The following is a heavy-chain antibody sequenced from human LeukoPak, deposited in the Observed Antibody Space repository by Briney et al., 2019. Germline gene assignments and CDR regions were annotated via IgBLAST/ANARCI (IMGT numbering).Heavy chain of an antibody. CDR1: GGSISSGGYY. V-gene: IGHV4-31*03. Sequence: SQTLPLTCTVSGGSISSGGYYWSWIRQHPGKGLEWIGYIYYSGSTYYNPSLKSRVTISVDTSKNQFSLKLRSVTAADPAVYYCAAGYCSGGSCYTTHDNWFDPWGQGTLVTVSS. CDR2: IYYSGST. CDR3: AAGYCSGGSCYTTHDNWFDP. J-gene: IGHJ5*02. D-gene: IGHD2-15*01.